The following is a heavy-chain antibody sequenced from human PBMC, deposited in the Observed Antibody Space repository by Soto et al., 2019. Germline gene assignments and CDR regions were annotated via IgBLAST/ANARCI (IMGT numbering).Heavy chain of an antibody. CDR1: GGSISSYY. D-gene: IGHD3-10*01. J-gene: IGHJ6*02. CDR3: AVTLLWFGAYYYGMDV. CDR2: IYYSGST. Sequence: SETLSLTCTVSGGSISSYYWSWIRRPPGKGLEWIGYIYYSGSTYYNPSLKSRVTISVDTSKNQFSLKLSSVTAADTAVYYCAVTLLWFGAYYYGMDVWGQGTTVTVSS. V-gene: IGHV4-59*08.